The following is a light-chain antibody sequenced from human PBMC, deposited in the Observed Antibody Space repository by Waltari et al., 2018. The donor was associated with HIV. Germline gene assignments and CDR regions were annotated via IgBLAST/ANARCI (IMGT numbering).Light chain of an antibody. Sequence: DIVMTQSPDSLTVSLGERATINCKSSQSVLYSSNNKNYLAWYQQKPGQPPNLLIYWASTRESGVPYRFSGSGSGTDFTLTISTLQAEDVAVYYCQQYYSSPLTFGGGTKVEIK. CDR2: WAS. J-gene: IGKJ4*01. CDR1: QSVLYSSNNKNY. CDR3: QQYYSSPLT. V-gene: IGKV4-1*01.